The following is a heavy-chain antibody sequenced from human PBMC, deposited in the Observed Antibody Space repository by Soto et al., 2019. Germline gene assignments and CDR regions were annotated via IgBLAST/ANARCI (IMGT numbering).Heavy chain of an antibody. CDR1: GFNFSGYA. D-gene: IGHD2-21*01. Sequence: GGSLRLSCGASGFNFSGYARSWVRQDPGKGLEWVSAISGSGGSTYYADSVKGRFTISRDNSKNSLYLQMNSLRAEDTAVYYCARVERAYCGGDCYDYRGQGTLVTVSS. CDR2: ISGSGGST. CDR3: ARVERAYCGGDCYDY. J-gene: IGHJ4*02. V-gene: IGHV3-23*01.